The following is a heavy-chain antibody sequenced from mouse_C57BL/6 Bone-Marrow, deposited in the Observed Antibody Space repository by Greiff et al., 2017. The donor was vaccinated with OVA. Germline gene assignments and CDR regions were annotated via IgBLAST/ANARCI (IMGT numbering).Heavy chain of an antibody. J-gene: IGHJ1*03. V-gene: IGHV5-9-1*02. CDR2: ISSGGDYI. CDR3: TGDLHYYGSSYRYFDV. CDR1: GFTFSSYA. Sequence: EVKVEESGEGLVKPGGSLKLSCAASGFTFSSYAMSWVRQTPEKRLEWVAYISSGGDYIYYADTVKGRFTISRDNARNNLYLQMSSLKSEDTAMYYCTGDLHYYGSSYRYFDVWGTGTTVTVSS. D-gene: IGHD1-1*01.